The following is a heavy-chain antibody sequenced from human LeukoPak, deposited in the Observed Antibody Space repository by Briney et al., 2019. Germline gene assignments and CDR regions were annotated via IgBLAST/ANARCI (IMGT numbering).Heavy chain of an antibody. Sequence: GGSLRLSCAASGFTYSNYAMNWVRQAPGRGLEWVSSISGGGGNTHYADSVKGRFTISRDNSKNTLDLQMNSLTVEDTALYYCAKDQCDSSGYPTSADYWGQGTLVTVSS. CDR2: ISGGGGNT. D-gene: IGHD3-22*01. CDR1: GFTYSNYA. CDR3: AKDQCDSSGYPTSADY. V-gene: IGHV3-23*01. J-gene: IGHJ4*02.